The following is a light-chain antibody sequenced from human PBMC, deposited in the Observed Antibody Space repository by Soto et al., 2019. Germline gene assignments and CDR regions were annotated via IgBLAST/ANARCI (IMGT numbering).Light chain of an antibody. Sequence: DIVMTQSTDSLAVSLGERATINCKSSQSVLYSSNNKNYLAWYHQKPGQSPRLLLYWASTRESGVPDRFSGSGSGTDFTLTISSLQAEDVAVYYCQQYYNTPYTFGQGTKLEIK. CDR3: QQYYNTPYT. J-gene: IGKJ2*01. CDR1: QSVLYSSNNKNY. V-gene: IGKV4-1*01. CDR2: WAS.